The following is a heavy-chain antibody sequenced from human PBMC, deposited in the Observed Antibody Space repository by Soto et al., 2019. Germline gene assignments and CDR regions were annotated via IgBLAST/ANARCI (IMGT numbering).Heavy chain of an antibody. J-gene: IGHJ5*01. V-gene: IGHV3-21*04. CDR2: ISSNSAYI. CDR3: RRDASRDRRAMGLFDS. Sequence: GGSLRLSCAARGFTFQSFTMNWVRQAPGKGLEWVSTISSNSAYIYYTDALRGRFTISRDNAKNSLHLQMNSLRAEDTAVYYCRRDASRDRRAMGLFDSWGPGTLVTVSS. CDR1: GFTFQSFT.